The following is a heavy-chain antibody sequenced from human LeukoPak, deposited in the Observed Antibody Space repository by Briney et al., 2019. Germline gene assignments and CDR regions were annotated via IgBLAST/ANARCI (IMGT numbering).Heavy chain of an antibody. D-gene: IGHD4-17*01. J-gene: IGHJ6*02. Sequence: ASVKVSCKASGYTFTCYYMHWVRQAPGQGLEWMGWINPNSGGTNYAQKFQGWVTMTRDTSISTAYMELSRLRSDDTAVYYCARGGRRYGDFHKYYYYGMDVWGQGTTVTVSS. V-gene: IGHV1-2*04. CDR3: ARGGRRYGDFHKYYYYGMDV. CDR1: GYTFTCYY. CDR2: INPNSGGT.